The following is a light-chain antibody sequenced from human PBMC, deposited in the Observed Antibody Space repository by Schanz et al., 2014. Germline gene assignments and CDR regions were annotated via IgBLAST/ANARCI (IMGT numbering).Light chain of an antibody. CDR2: SNN. J-gene: IGLJ3*02. V-gene: IGLV1-44*01. CDR3: GTWDTSLSAWV. Sequence: QSVLTQPPSASGTPGQRVTISCSGSSSNIGGNTVNWYQQLPGTAPKPLIYSNNQRPSGVPDRFSGSKSGTSATLGITGLQTGDEADYYCGTWDTSLSAWVFGGGTKLTVL. CDR1: SSNIGGNT.